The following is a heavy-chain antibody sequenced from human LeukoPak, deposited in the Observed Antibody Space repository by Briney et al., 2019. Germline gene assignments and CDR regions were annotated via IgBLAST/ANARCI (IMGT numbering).Heavy chain of an antibody. Sequence: ESGPTLVNPTQTLTLTCTFSGFSLSTSGVCVSWIRQPPGRALEWLARIDWDDDKYYSTSLRTRLTISKDTSKNQVVLTMTNMDPVDTATYYCARIGGNWFDPWGQGTLVTVSS. D-gene: IGHD3-16*01. V-gene: IGHV2-70*11. CDR1: GFSLSTSGVC. J-gene: IGHJ5*02. CDR2: IDWDDDK. CDR3: ARIGGNWFDP.